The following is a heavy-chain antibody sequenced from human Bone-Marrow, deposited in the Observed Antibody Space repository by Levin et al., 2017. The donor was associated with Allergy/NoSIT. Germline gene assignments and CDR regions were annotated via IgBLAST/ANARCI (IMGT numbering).Heavy chain of an antibody. Sequence: QAGGSLRLSCAASGFTFSTYGMHWVRQAPGKGLEWVAVISFDGSQKYYAESVKGRFTISRDNSKNTLYLQMNSLRAEETAVYFCARDRNNYFDYWGQGALVTVSS. CDR2: ISFDGSQK. CDR1: GFTFSTYG. J-gene: IGHJ4*02. D-gene: IGHD4-11*01. V-gene: IGHV3-33*01. CDR3: ARDRNNYFDY.